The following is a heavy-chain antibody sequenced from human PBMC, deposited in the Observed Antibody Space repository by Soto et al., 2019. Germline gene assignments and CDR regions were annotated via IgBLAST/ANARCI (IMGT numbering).Heavy chain of an antibody. CDR3: AGEALGEFIVGPWSDA. Sequence: SETLSLTCTVSGGSISSGGYYWSWILQHPEKGLEWIGYIYYSGSTYYNPSLKSRVTISVDTSKNQFSLKLSSVTAADTAVYYCAGEALGEFIVGPWSDAWGQGTLVTVSS. CDR1: GGSISSGGYY. V-gene: IGHV4-31*03. J-gene: IGHJ5*02. D-gene: IGHD3-16*02. CDR2: IYYSGST.